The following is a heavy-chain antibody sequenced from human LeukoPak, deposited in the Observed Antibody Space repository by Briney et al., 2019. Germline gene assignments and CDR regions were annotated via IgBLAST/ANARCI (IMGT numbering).Heavy chain of an antibody. CDR1: GGTFSSYA. CDR2: IFPIFGKT. Sequence: ASVKVSCKASGGTFSSYAISWVRQAPGQGLEWMGGIFPIFGKTNYAQKFQGRLTITADESTSTAYMELSSLRSEDTAVYYCARANPKSFDYWGQGTLVTVSS. CDR3: ARANPKSFDY. J-gene: IGHJ4*02. V-gene: IGHV1-69*13.